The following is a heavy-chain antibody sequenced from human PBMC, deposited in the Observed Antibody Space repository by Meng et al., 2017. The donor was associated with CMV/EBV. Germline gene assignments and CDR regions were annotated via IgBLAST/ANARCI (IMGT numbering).Heavy chain of an antibody. J-gene: IGHJ4*02. Sequence: GGSLRLSCAASGFTFSSYAMHWVRQAPGKGLEWVAVISYGGSNKYYADSVKGRFTISRDNSKNTLYLQMNSLRAEDTAVYYCAKRKGGYSYGDFDYWGQGTLVTVSS. D-gene: IGHD5-18*01. CDR3: AKRKGGYSYGDFDY. CDR1: GFTFSSYA. V-gene: IGHV3-30*04. CDR2: ISYGGSNK.